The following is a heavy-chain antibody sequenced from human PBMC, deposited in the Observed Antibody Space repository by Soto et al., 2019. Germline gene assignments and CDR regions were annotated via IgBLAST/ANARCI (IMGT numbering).Heavy chain of an antibody. D-gene: IGHD3-22*01. CDR2: ISAYNGNT. CDR1: GYTFTSYG. Sequence: QVQLVQSGAEVKKPGASVKVSCKASGYTFTSYGISWVRQAPGQGLEWMGWISAYNGNTNYAQKLQGRVTMTTDTPTSTAYMELRSLRSDDTAVYYCARDSETYYYDSSGYTDAFDIWGQGTMVTVSS. CDR3: ARDSETYYYDSSGYTDAFDI. J-gene: IGHJ3*02. V-gene: IGHV1-18*01.